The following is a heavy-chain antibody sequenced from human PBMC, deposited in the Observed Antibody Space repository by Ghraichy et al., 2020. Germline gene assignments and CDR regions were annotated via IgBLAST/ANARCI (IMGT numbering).Heavy chain of an antibody. CDR2: IYYSGST. CDR1: GGSISSSSYY. Sequence: SETLSLTCTVSGGSISSSSYYWGWIRQPPGKGLEWIGSIYYSGSTYYNPSLKSRVTISVDTSKNQFSLKLSSVTAADTAVYYCAGHKVGIGMTAFDPWGQGTLVTVSS. J-gene: IGHJ4*02. CDR3: AGHKVGIGMTAFDP. D-gene: IGHD2-21*02. V-gene: IGHV4-39*01.